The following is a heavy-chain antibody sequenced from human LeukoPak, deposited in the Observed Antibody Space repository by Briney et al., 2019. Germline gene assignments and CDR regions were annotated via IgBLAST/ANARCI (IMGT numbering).Heavy chain of an antibody. J-gene: IGHJ4*02. CDR1: GYTFTGYY. CDR2: INPNSGGT. CDR3: ARLCGAACYTPASDY. D-gene: IGHD2-21*02. Sequence: ASVTVSCKASGYTFTGYYMHWVQQAPGQGLEWMGWINPNSGGTNYAQKFQGRVTMTRDTSINTAYIELSRLRSDDTAVYYCARLCGAACYTPASDYWGQGTLVTVSS. V-gene: IGHV1-2*02.